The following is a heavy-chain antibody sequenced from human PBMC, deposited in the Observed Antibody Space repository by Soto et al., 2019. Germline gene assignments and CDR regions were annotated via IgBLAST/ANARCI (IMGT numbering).Heavy chain of an antibody. CDR1: GYTFTSYA. J-gene: IGHJ4*02. Sequence: QVQLVQSGAEVKKPGASVKVSCKASGYTFTSYAMHWVRQAPGQRLEWMGWINAGNGNTKYSQKFQGRVTITRDTSGSTAYMELSSLRSEDTAVYYCARPHFSSSYYFDYWGQGTLVTVSS. V-gene: IGHV1-3*01. CDR2: INAGNGNT. D-gene: IGHD6-13*01. CDR3: ARPHFSSSYYFDY.